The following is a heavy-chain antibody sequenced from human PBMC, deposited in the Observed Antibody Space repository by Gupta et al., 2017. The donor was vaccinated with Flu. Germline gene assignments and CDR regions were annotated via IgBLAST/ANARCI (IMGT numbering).Heavy chain of an antibody. V-gene: IGHV3-33*01. CDR2: IWYDGSTK. D-gene: IGHD2-2*01. J-gene: IGHJ4*02. CDR1: GSSFGSYG. CDR3: ARGGQYQLSRENY. Sequence: QVQLVESGGGVVQPGTSRSLSCVVSGSSFGSYGMHWVRQAPGKGLEWVAIIWYDGSTKYYADAVKGRFTISRDNAKNTLFLQMNRLTAGDAAVYYCARGGQYQLSRENYCVQGTMVTVSS.